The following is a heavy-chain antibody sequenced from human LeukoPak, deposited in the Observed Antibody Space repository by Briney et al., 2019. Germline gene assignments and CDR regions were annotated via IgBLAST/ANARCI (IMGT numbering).Heavy chain of an antibody. V-gene: IGHV1-18*01. J-gene: IGHJ6*02. CDR1: GYTFTIYG. CDR3: ARVSCSGGSCYWYYGMDV. D-gene: IGHD2-15*01. CDR2: ISAYNGNT. Sequence: ASVKVSCKASGYTFTIYGISWVRQAPGQGLEWMGWISAYNGNTNYAQKLQGRVTMTTDTSTSTAYMELRSLRSDDTAVYYCARVSCSGGSCYWYYGMDVWGQGTTVTVSS.